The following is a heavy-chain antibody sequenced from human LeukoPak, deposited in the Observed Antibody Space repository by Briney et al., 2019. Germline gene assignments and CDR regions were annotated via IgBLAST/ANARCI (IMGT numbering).Heavy chain of an antibody. V-gene: IGHV3-43*01. Sequence: GGSLRLSFAASGFTFDDYTMHWVRQAPGKGLEWVSLISWDGGSTYYADSVKGRFTISRDNSKNSLYLQMNSLRTEDTALYYCAKGGIAETYYFDYWGQGTLVTVSS. CDR2: ISWDGGST. J-gene: IGHJ4*02. CDR3: AKGGIAETYYFDY. D-gene: IGHD6-13*01. CDR1: GFTFDDYT.